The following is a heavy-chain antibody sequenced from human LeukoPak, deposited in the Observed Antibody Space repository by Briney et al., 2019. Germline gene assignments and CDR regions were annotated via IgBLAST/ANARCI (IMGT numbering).Heavy chain of an antibody. V-gene: IGHV4-4*07. J-gene: IGHJ5*02. CDR3: ARDTIRGPYSRFDP. Sequence: PSETLSLTCTVSGASISSYYWSWIRQPAGKGLEWVGRMYTSGSTKYNPSLKSRVIISVDKSKNQFSLTLSSVTAADTAVYFCARDTIRGPYSRFDPWGKGTLVTVSS. CDR1: GASISSYY. CDR2: MYTSGST. D-gene: IGHD6-13*01.